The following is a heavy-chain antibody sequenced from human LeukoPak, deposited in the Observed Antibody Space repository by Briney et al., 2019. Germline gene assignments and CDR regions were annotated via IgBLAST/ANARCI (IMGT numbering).Heavy chain of an antibody. Sequence: SVTVSCMASGGTFSSYAISWVRQAPGQGLEWMGRIIPILGIANYAQKFQGRVTITADKSTSTAYMELSSLRSEDTAVYYCARGDYGDSPVHFDYWGQGTLVTVSS. D-gene: IGHD4-17*01. J-gene: IGHJ4*02. V-gene: IGHV1-69*04. CDR1: GGTFSSYA. CDR3: ARGDYGDSPVHFDY. CDR2: IIPILGIA.